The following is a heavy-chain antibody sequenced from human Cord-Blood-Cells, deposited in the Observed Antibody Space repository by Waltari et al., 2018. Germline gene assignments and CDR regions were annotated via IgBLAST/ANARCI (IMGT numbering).Heavy chain of an antibody. Sequence: EVQLVESGGGVVQPGGSLRLSCSASGFTFSSHWMHWVRQAPGKGLVWVSRINSDGSSTSYADSVKGRFTISRDNAKNTLYPQMNSLRAEDTAVYYCAIDGGATIDAFDIWGQGTMVTVSS. V-gene: IGHV3-74*01. CDR3: AIDGGATIDAFDI. CDR2: INSDGSST. CDR1: GFTFSSHW. J-gene: IGHJ3*02. D-gene: IGHD1-26*01.